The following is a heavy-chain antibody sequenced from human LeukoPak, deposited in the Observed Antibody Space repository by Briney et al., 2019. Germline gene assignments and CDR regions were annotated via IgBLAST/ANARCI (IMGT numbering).Heavy chain of an antibody. CDR3: ARCGNDVRSGLRYYYYGMDV. CDR1: GFTFSSYE. V-gene: IGHV3-48*03. Sequence: GGSLRLSCAASGFTFSSYEMNWVRQAPGKGLEWVSYISSRGSTIYYADSVKGRLTISRDNAKNSLYLQINNLSAEDTAVYYCARCGNDVRSGLRYYYYGMDVWGQGTTVTVSS. CDR2: ISSRGSTI. D-gene: IGHD1-1*01. J-gene: IGHJ6*02.